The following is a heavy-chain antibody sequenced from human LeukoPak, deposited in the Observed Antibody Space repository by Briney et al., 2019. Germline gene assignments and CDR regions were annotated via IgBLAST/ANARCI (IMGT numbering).Heavy chain of an antibody. Sequence: SVKVSCKASGGTFSSYAISWVRQAPGQGLEWMGGIIPIFGTANYAQKFRGRVTITADKSTRTAYMELSSLRSEDTAVYYCARTYVWGSYRYIFDAFDIWGQGTMVTVSS. D-gene: IGHD3-16*02. CDR1: GGTFSSYA. CDR3: ARTYVWGSYRYIFDAFDI. V-gene: IGHV1-69*06. J-gene: IGHJ3*02. CDR2: IIPIFGTA.